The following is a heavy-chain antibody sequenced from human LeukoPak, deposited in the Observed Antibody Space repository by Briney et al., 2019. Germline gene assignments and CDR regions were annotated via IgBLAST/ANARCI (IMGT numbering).Heavy chain of an antibody. CDR3: AREDVDGGRRTFDY. Sequence: GSLRLSCAASGFTFSSCWMSWVRQAPGKGLEWIGSIYYSGSTYYNPSLKSRVTISVDTSKNQFSLKLSSVTAADTAVYYCAREDVDGGRRTFDYWGQGTLVTVSS. CDR2: IYYSGST. CDR1: GFTFSSCW. V-gene: IGHV4-39*07. D-gene: IGHD1-26*01. J-gene: IGHJ4*02.